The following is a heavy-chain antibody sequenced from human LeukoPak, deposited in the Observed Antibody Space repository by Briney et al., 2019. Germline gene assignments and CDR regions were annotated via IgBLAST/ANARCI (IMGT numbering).Heavy chain of an antibody. CDR1: GYTFTTYS. CDR3: ATATQPRGYFPH. CDR2: ISVDNGGT. J-gene: IGHJ1*01. V-gene: IGHV1-18*01. Sequence: GASVTVSCKASGYTFTTYSLAWVRQAPGQSLEWMGWISVDNGGTNYAQSFHDRVTMTRDTSTNTAYLNLRSLISDDTAIIYCATATQPRGYFPHCGEGTLVTVSS.